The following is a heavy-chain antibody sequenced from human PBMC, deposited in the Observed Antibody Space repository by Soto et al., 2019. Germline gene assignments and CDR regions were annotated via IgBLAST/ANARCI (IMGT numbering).Heavy chain of an antibody. J-gene: IGHJ4*02. CDR1: GLTARNVY. D-gene: IGHD4-17*01. Sequence: EVQLVASRGGLVKPGGSLRLSCPASGLTARNVYLSWVRQPPGKGLEWVGHVKREVDGGTVDYGAPVKGRFTISRDDSESTLYLQMNSLKSEDTAVYYCTVGHYGDWGQGTLVSVSS. V-gene: IGHV3-15*01. CDR3: TVGHYGD. CDR2: VKREVDGGTV.